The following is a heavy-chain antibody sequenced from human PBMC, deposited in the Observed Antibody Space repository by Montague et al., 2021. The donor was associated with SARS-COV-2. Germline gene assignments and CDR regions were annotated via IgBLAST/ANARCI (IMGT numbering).Heavy chain of an antibody. J-gene: IGHJ6*02. V-gene: IGHV4-61*02. Sequence: TLSLTCTVSGGSISSGSYYWSWIRQPAGKGLEWIGRIYTSGSTNYNPSLKSRVTIPVDTSKNQFSLKLSSVTAADTAVYYCARDRVTIFGVVTGYGMDVWGQGTTVTVSS. CDR3: ARDRVTIFGVVTGYGMDV. CDR1: GGSISSGSYY. D-gene: IGHD3-3*01. CDR2: IYTSGST.